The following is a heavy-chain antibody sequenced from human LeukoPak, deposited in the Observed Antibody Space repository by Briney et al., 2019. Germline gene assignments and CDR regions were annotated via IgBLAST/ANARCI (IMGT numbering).Heavy chain of an antibody. J-gene: IGHJ4*02. V-gene: IGHV3-23*01. D-gene: IGHD6-19*01. CDR3: AKDADSSGWYIDY. Sequence: GGSLRLSCAASGFTFSSYAMSWVRQAPGKGLEWVSVISGSGGSTYYADSVKGRFTISRENSKNTLYLQMNSLRAEDTAVYYCAKDADSSGWYIDYWGQGTLVTVSS. CDR2: ISGSGGST. CDR1: GFTFSSYA.